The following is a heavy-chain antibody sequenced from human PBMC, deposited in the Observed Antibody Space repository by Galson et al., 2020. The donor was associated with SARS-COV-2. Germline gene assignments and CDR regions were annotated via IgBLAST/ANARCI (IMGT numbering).Heavy chain of an antibody. D-gene: IGHD3-9*01. V-gene: IGHV2-26*01. CDR3: ARLIYFDMSTIDGRFDY. CDR1: GFSLSDFKMG. CDR2: IFSNDEK. J-gene: IGHJ4*02. Sequence: SGPTLVKPTETLTLTCTVSGFSLSDFKMGVTWVRQPPGKALEWLANIFSNDEKYFASSLKSRLTVSQDTSNSQVVLTMTNVDPLDTATYYCARLIYFDMSTIDGRFDYWGQGRLVTVSS.